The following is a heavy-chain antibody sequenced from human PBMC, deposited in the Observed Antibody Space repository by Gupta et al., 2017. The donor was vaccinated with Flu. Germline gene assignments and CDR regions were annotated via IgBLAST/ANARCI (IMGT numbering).Heavy chain of an antibody. J-gene: IGHJ3*01. Sequence: PPGKGLKGIGYIYSGGNTEYNPSLNSRVTISVDTSKDQFTLNLRSVTAADTAVYYGARDYARGDSLWHDAFAFWGQGAVVTVSA. V-gene: IGHV4-59*01. CDR2: IYSGGNT. D-gene: IGHD2-21*02. CDR3: ARDYARGDSLWHDAFAF.